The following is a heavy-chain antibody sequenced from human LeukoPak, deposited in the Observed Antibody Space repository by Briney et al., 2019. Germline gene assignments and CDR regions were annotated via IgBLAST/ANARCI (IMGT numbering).Heavy chain of an antibody. CDR2: ISYDGSNK. D-gene: IGHD4/OR15-4a*01. V-gene: IGHV3-30*01. Sequence: PGGSLRLSCAASGFTFSSYAMHWVRQAPGKGLEWVAVISYDGSNKYYADSVKGRSTISRDNSKNTLYLQMNSLRAEDTAVYYCARFSNGLWGQGTLVTVSS. CDR1: GFTFSSYA. CDR3: ARFSNGL. J-gene: IGHJ4*02.